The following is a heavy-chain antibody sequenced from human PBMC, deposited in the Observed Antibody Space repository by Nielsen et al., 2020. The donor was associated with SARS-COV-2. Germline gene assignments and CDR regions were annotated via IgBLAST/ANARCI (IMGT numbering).Heavy chain of an antibody. CDR1: GYTFTSYA. CDR2: INPNSGGT. V-gene: IGHV1-2*06. CDR3: ARDLLGAAYYDILTGYSDWFDP. Sequence: ASVKVSCKASGYTFTSYAMHWVRQAPGQRLEWMGRINPNSGGTNYAQKFQGRVTMTRDTSISTAYMELSRLRSDDTAVYYCARDLLGAAYYDILTGYSDWFDPWGQGTLVTVSS. J-gene: IGHJ5*02. D-gene: IGHD3-9*01.